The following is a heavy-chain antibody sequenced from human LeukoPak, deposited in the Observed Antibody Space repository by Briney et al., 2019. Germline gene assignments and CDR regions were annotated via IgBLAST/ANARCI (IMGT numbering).Heavy chain of an antibody. CDR2: IRYDGSNK. J-gene: IGHJ4*02. Sequence: PGGSLRLSCAASGFTFSTYGMHWVRQAPGKGLEWVAFIRYDGSNKYYADSVKGRFTISRDNSKNTLYLQMNSLRAEDTAVYYCAKDHGYSYAYFDFRGQGTLVTVSS. V-gene: IGHV3-30*02. CDR1: GFTFSTYG. CDR3: AKDHGYSYAYFDF. D-gene: IGHD5-18*01.